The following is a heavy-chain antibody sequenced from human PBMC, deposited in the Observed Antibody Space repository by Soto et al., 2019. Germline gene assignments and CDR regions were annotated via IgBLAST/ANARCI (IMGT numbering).Heavy chain of an antibody. CDR3: GRISSHGDYAY. J-gene: IGHJ4*02. D-gene: IGHD4-17*01. CDR2: VYYSGST. CDR1: GGSISSGSYF. V-gene: IGHV4-39*07. Sequence: SETLSLTCTVSGGSISSGSYFWGCIRQPPGKGLEWVGTVYYSGSTYYNPSLKSRVTISVDTSKNQFSLKLSSVTAADTAVYYCGRISSHGDYAYWGQGTLVTVSS.